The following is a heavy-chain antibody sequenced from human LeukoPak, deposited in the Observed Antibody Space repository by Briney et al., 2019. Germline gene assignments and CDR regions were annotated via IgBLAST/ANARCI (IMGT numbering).Heavy chain of an antibody. V-gene: IGHV4-34*01. J-gene: IGHJ5*02. Sequence: KPSETLSFTCAVYGGSFSGYYWSWIRQPPGKGLEWIGEINYSGSTNYNPSLNSRVTISVDTSKNQFSLKLTSVTAADTAVYYCARGHYYGSGSYYLTWFDPWGQGTLVTVSS. CDR2: INYSGST. CDR3: ARGHYYGSGSYYLTWFDP. D-gene: IGHD3-10*01. CDR1: GGSFSGYY.